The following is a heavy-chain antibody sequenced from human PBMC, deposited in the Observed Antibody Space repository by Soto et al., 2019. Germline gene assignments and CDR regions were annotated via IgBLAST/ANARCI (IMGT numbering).Heavy chain of an antibody. D-gene: IGHD4-17*01. V-gene: IGHV1-3*01. Sequence: ASVKVSCKASGYTFTSYAMHWVRQAPGQRLEWMGWINAGNGNTKYSQKFQGRVTITRDTSASTAYMELSSLRSEDTAVYYCARTVGYYYGMDFWGQGTTVTVSS. CDR1: GYTFTSYA. CDR2: INAGNGNT. J-gene: IGHJ6*02. CDR3: ARTVGYYYGMDF.